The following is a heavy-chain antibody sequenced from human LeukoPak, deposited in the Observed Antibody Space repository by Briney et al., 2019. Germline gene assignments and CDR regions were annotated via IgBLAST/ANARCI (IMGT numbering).Heavy chain of an antibody. D-gene: IGHD3-10*01. CDR1: GGSFSGYY. CDR3: ARMVQGGYFDS. J-gene: IGHJ4*02. V-gene: IGHV4-34*01. CDR2: INHSGST. Sequence: SETLSLTCAVYGGSFSGYYWSWIRQPPGKGLEWIGEINHSGSTNYNPSLKSRVTISVATSKNQFSLNLSSVTAADTAVYYCARMVQGGYFDSWGQGILVTVSS.